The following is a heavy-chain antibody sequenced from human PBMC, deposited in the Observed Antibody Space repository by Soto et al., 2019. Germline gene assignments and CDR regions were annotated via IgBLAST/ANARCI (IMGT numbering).Heavy chain of an antibody. V-gene: IGHV3-23*01. CDR1: GFTFSSYA. Sequence: GGSLRLSCAASGFTFSSYAMSWVRQAPGKGLEWVSAISGSGGSTYYADSVKGRFTISRDNSKNTLYLQMNSLRAEDTAVYYCAKDGGILTGYEYYFDYWGQGTLVTVSS. J-gene: IGHJ4*02. CDR2: ISGSGGST. D-gene: IGHD3-9*01. CDR3: AKDGGILTGYEYYFDY.